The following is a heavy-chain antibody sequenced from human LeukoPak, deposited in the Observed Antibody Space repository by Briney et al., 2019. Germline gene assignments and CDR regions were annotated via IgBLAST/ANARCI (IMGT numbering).Heavy chain of an antibody. V-gene: IGHV3-7*01. CDR3: ARVVFPSRVSDY. J-gene: IGHJ4*02. Sequence: GGSLRLSCAASGFTFSSYWMSWVRRAPGKGLGWVANIKQDGSEKYYVDSVKGRFTISKDNAKNSLYLQMNSLRAEDTAVYYCARVVFPSRVSDYWGQGTLVTVSS. D-gene: IGHD2-21*01. CDR2: IKQDGSEK. CDR1: GFTFSSYW.